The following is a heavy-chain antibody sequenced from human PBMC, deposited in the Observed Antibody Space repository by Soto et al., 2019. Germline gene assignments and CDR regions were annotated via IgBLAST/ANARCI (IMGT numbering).Heavy chain of an antibody. Sequence: EIRLLQSGGGLVKPGGSLRISCGASGFRFTDYAMASVRQAPGERLQWVSAMRGEGSRTYYADSVKGRFTISRDTYSNTLYLKMRSLRAEDTALFYCVTCLDGDHVWWTFELWGQGTMVTVSS. CDR2: MRGEGSRT. CDR3: VTCLDGDHVWWTFEL. CDR1: GFRFTDYA. V-gene: IGHV3-23*01. J-gene: IGHJ3*01. D-gene: IGHD2-21*01.